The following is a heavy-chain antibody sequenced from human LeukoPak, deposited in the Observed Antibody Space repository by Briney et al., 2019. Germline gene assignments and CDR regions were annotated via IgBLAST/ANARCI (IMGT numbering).Heavy chain of an antibody. Sequence: GRSLRLSCAASGFTFSSYGMHWVRQAPGKGLEWVAVIWYDGSNKYYADSVKGRFTISRDNSKNTLYPQMNSLRAVDTAVYYCARESPYCSSTSCYKGFDPWGQGTLVTVSS. V-gene: IGHV3-33*01. CDR2: IWYDGSNK. CDR3: ARESPYCSSTSCYKGFDP. J-gene: IGHJ5*02. CDR1: GFTFSSYG. D-gene: IGHD2-2*02.